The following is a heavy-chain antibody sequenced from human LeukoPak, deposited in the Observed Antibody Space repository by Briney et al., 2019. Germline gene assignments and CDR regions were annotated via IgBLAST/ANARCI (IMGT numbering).Heavy chain of an antibody. CDR2: IYYSGST. Sequence: NPSETLSLTCTVSGGSISSYYWSWIRQPPGKGLEWIGHIYYSGSTNYNPSLKSRVTISVDTSKNQFSLKLNSVTAADTAVYYCARDGGGYCSGGSCYRYYGMDVWGQGTTVTVSS. CDR3: ARDGGGYCSGGSCYRYYGMDV. J-gene: IGHJ6*02. V-gene: IGHV4-59*01. CDR1: GGSISSYY. D-gene: IGHD2-15*01.